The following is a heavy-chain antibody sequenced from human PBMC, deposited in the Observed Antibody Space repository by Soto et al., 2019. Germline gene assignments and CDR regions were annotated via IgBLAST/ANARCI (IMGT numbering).Heavy chain of an antibody. D-gene: IGHD5-12*01. V-gene: IGHV4-38-2*01. CDR3: ARVGRDGYNS. CDR1: GYSISSGYY. Sequence: SETLSLTCAVSGYSISSGYYWGWIRQPPGKGLEWIGSIYHSGSTYYNPSLKSRVTISVDTSKNQFSLKLSSVTAADTAVYYCARVGRDGYNSWGQGTLVTVS. J-gene: IGHJ5*02. CDR2: IYHSGST.